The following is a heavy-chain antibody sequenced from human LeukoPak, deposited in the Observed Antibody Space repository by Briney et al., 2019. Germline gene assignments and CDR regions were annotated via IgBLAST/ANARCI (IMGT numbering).Heavy chain of an antibody. J-gene: IGHJ4*02. Sequence: SETLSLTCAVYGGSFSGYYWSWIRQPPGKGLEWIGEINHSGSTNYNPSLKSRVTISVDTSKNQFSLKLSSVTAADTAVYYCARTAGYSYGLHWGQGTLVTVSS. D-gene: IGHD5-18*01. CDR3: ARTAGYSYGLH. V-gene: IGHV4-34*01. CDR2: INHSGST. CDR1: GGSFSGYY.